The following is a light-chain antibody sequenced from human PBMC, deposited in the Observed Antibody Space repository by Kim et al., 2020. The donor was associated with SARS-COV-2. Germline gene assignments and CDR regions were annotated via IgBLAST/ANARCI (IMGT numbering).Light chain of an antibody. Sequence: ATINCKSSQSVSYRSKNKNYLAWYQQRPGQPPKLLIYWASTRYSGVPDRFSGSGSGTDFTLTISSLQAEDVAVYYCHQYYSTPWTFGQGTKVDIK. J-gene: IGKJ1*01. CDR1: QSVSYRSKNKNY. V-gene: IGKV4-1*01. CDR3: HQYYSTPWT. CDR2: WAS.